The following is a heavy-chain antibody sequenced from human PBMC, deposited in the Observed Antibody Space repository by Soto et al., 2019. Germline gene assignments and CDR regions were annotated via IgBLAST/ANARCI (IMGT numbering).Heavy chain of an antibody. CDR2: INPSGGST. J-gene: IGHJ3*02. CDR3: ARDRIGDAFDI. Sequence: ASVKVSCKASGYPFTSYYMHWVRQAPGQGLEWMGIINPSGGSTSYAQKFQGRVTMTRDTSTSTVYMELSSLRSEDTAVYYCARDRIGDAFDIWGQGTMVTVSS. V-gene: IGHV1-46*01. CDR1: GYPFTSYY.